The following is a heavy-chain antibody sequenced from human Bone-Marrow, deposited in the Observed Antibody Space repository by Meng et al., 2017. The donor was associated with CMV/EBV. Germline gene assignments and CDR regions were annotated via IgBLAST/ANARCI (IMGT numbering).Heavy chain of an antibody. CDR2: INHSGST. Sequence: SETLSLTCTVSGGSISSGGYYWSWIRQPPGKGLEWIGEINHSGSTNYNPSLKSRVTISVDTSKNQFSLKLSSVTAADTAVYYCARASRYCSSTSCSGWFDPWGQGTLVTVSS. D-gene: IGHD2-2*01. J-gene: IGHJ5*02. CDR3: ARASRYCSSTSCSGWFDP. CDR1: GGSISSGGYY. V-gene: IGHV4-39*07.